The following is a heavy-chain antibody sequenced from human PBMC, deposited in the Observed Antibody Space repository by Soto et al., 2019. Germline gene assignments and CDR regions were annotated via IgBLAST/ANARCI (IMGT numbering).Heavy chain of an antibody. Sequence: GXSVKVSCKASGCTFTRYGISWVRQAPGQVLEWMGGXSAYNXNTNYAQKLQGXVTMTTDTXTSTEYMELRSLRYDDKDVYYCARDAAVGLFDYWGKGTLVTVYS. J-gene: IGHJ4*02. CDR2: XSAYNXNT. D-gene: IGHD1-26*01. CDR1: GCTFTRYG. CDR3: ARDAAVGLFDY. V-gene: IGHV1-18*01.